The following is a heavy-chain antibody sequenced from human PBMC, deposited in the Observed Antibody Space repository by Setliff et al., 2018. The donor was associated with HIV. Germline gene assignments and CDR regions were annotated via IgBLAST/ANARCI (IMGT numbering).Heavy chain of an antibody. CDR2: IKPDGSEK. Sequence: LRLSCAASGFTFSNAWMNWVRQAPGKGLEWVANIKPDGSEKYYVDSLKGRFTISRDTAKNTLYLQVSSLRAEDTAVYYCAREGNDILTGFWFDPWGQGTLVTVSS. D-gene: IGHD3-9*01. CDR1: GFTFSNAW. V-gene: IGHV3-7*03. J-gene: IGHJ5*02. CDR3: AREGNDILTGFWFDP.